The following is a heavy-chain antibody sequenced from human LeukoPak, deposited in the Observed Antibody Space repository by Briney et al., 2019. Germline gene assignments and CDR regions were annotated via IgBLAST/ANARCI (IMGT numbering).Heavy chain of an antibody. D-gene: IGHD3-16*01. CDR3: ARETSQKGAHYMDV. CDR2: IYYSGST. V-gene: IGHV4-34*11. J-gene: IGHJ6*03. Sequence: SETLSLTCAVYGGSFSGYYWSWLRQPPGKGLEWIGSIYYSGSTNYNPSLKSRVTISVDTSKNQFSLKLSSVTAADTAVYYCARETSQKGAHYMDVWGKGTTVTISS. CDR1: GGSFSGYY.